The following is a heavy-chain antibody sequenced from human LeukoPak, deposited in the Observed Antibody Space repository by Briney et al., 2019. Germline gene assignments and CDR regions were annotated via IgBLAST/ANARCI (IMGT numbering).Heavy chain of an antibody. J-gene: IGHJ4*02. V-gene: IGHV1-69*13. CDR1: GGTFSSYA. D-gene: IGHD6-13*01. CDR3: ARDLRGCSSSWYGLFDY. Sequence: SVKVSCKASGGTFSSYAISWVRQAPGQGLEWMGGIIPIFGTANYAQKFQGRVTITADESTSTAYMELSSLRSEDTAVYYCARDLRGCSSSWYGLFDYWGQGTLVTVSS. CDR2: IIPIFGTA.